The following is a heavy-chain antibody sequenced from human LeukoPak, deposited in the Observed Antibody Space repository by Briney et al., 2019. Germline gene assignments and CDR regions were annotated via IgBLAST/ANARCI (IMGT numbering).Heavy chain of an antibody. CDR1: GGSISSSNYY. V-gene: IGHV4-39*02. J-gene: IGHJ5*02. D-gene: IGHD2-2*01. CDR3: AREIKYCSSTSCYGRFDP. CDR2: IHNSGST. Sequence: PSETLSLTCTVSGGSISSSNYYWGWIRQPPGKGLEWIGSIHNSGSTDYNPSLKSRATISIDTSRTQFSLKLSSVTAADTAVYYCAREIKYCSSTSCYGRFDPWGQGTLVTVSS.